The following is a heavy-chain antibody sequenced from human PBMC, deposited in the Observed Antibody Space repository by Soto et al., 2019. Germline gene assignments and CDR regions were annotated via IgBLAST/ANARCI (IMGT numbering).Heavy chain of an antibody. V-gene: IGHV1-24*01. Sequence: QVQLVQSGAEVKKPGASVKVSCKVSGYTLTELSMHWVRQAPGKGLEWMGGFDPEDGETIYAQKFQGRVTMTEDTXXNKANMALSRLRSADTAVYYWATGSYNRTVGGFDPWGQGTLVTVSS. D-gene: IGHD1-1*01. CDR1: GYTLTELS. J-gene: IGHJ5*02. CDR3: ATGSYNRTVGGFDP. CDR2: FDPEDGET.